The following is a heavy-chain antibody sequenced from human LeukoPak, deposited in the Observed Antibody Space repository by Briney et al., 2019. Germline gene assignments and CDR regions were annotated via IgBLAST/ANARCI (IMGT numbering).Heavy chain of an antibody. D-gene: IGHD6-13*01. CDR2: INHSGST. CDR1: GGSFSGYY. J-gene: IGHJ4*02. CDR3: ASPDYSGSWYGLVY. V-gene: IGHV4-34*01. Sequence: SETLSLTCAVYGGSFSGYYWSWIRQPPGKGLEWIGEINHSGSTNYNPSLKSRVTISVDTSKNQFSLKLSSVTAADTAVYYCASPDYSGSWYGLVYWRQGTLVTVSS.